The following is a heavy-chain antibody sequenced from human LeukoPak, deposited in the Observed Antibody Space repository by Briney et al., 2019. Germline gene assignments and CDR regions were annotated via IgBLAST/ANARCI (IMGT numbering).Heavy chain of an antibody. D-gene: IGHD5-12*01. J-gene: IGHJ4*02. V-gene: IGHV3-74*01. Sequence: GGSLRLSCAASGFTFSNFWLHWVRQAPGKGLEWVSRITSDGSNINYADSVQGRFTISRDNAKNTLYLQMNSLRAEDTAVYYCAKDRGYSGYGEYYFDYWGQGTLVTVSS. CDR3: AKDRGYSGYGEYYFDY. CDR1: GFTFSNFW. CDR2: ITSDGSNI.